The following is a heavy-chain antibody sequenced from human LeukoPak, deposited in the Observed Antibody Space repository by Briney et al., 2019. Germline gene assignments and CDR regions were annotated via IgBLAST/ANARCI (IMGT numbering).Heavy chain of an antibody. Sequence: ASVKVSCKASGYPFTGYYMHWVRQAPGQGLEWMGWINPNSGDTSYEQKSQGRVTMTRDTSISTAYMELNSLTSDDTAAYYCARGRKIAAAGTESPALFDYWGQGTLVAVSS. D-gene: IGHD6-13*01. CDR1: GYPFTGYY. CDR3: ARGRKIAAAGTESPALFDY. CDR2: INPNSGDT. J-gene: IGHJ4*02. V-gene: IGHV1-2*02.